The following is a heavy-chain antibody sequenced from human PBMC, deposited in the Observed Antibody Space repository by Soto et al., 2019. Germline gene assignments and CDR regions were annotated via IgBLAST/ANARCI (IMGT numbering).Heavy chain of an antibody. CDR1: GFTLSMSA. J-gene: IGHJ3*01. CDR2: ISDSGDRT. CDR3: AKDRGIIAKEGDDFDA. V-gene: IGHV3-23*01. Sequence: PGGSLILSCASSGFTLSMSAVNWVRQAPGKGLEWVSYISDSGDRTYYADSVKGRFTISRDRSKNTVSLQMDSLRAEDTAVYYCAKDRGIIAKEGDDFDARGHGT.